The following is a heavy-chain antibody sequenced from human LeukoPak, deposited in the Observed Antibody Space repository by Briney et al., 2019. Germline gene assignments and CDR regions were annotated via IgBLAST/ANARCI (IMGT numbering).Heavy chain of an antibody. CDR2: ISYLGGT. Sequence: SQTLSPTCTVSGGSISSGDYFRSWIRQRPGKGLEWIGYISYLGGTYYNPSVTSRVTISLDRSKNQFSLRLTSVTAADTAVYYCARDRGVAVESQGFDPWGQGTLVSVAS. V-gene: IGHV4-31*03. CDR3: ARDRGVAVESQGFDP. J-gene: IGHJ5*02. D-gene: IGHD6-19*01. CDR1: GGSISSGDYF.